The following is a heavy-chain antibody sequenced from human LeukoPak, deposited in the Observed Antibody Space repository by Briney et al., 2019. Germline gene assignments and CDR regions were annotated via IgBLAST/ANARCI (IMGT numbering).Heavy chain of an antibody. CDR1: GYTFTDYY. Sequence: ASVTVSFKDTGYTFTDYYMHWVRQAPGHGLEWMGWINPNSGGTNYAQKFQGRVTITRDTSISTAYMELRRLRSDDTAVYYCGTAPCGPARPSRPIDYWGQGTLVTVSS. D-gene: IGHD6-6*01. CDR3: GTAPCGPARPSRPIDY. V-gene: IGHV1-2*02. CDR2: INPNSGGT. J-gene: IGHJ4*02.